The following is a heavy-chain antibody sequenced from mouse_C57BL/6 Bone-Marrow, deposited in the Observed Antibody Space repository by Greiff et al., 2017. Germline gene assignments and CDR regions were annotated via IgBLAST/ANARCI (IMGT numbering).Heavy chain of an antibody. V-gene: IGHV1-15*01. CDR1: GYTFTDYE. J-gene: IGHJ2*01. Sequence: QVQLQQSGAELVRPGASVTLSCKASGYTFTDYEMHWVKQTPVHGLEWIGAIDPDTGGTAYNQKFKGKAILTADKSSSTAFMELRSLTSEDSAVYYCTDDYLYFDVWGQGTTLTVSS. CDR2: IDPDTGGT. D-gene: IGHD2-4*01. CDR3: TDDYLYFDV.